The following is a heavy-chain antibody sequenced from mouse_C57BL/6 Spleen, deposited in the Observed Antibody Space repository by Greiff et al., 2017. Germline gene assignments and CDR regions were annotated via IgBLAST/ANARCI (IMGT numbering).Heavy chain of an antibody. D-gene: IGHD1-1*01. CDR1: GYAFSSYW. V-gene: IGHV1-80*01. J-gene: IGHJ2*01. Sequence: QVQLQQSGAELVKPGASVKISCKASGYAFSSYWMNWVKQRPGKGLEWIGQIYPGDGDTNYNGKFKGKATLTADKSSSTAYMQRSSLTSEDSAVYFCARYYYGSSYPYFDYWGQGTTLTVSS. CDR3: ARYYYGSSYPYFDY. CDR2: IYPGDGDT.